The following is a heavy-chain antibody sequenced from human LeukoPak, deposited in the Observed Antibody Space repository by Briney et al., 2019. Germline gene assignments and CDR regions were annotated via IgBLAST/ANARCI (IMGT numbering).Heavy chain of an antibody. CDR1: GYTFTGYY. V-gene: IGHV1-2*02. CDR3: ARDPGALAVAGPPIDY. D-gene: IGHD6-19*01. CDR2: INPNSGGT. J-gene: IGHJ4*02. Sequence: ASVKVSCKASGYTFTGYYMHWVRQAPGQGLEWMGWINPNSGGTDYAQKFQGRVTMTRDTSISTAYMELSRLRSDDTAVYYCARDPGALAVAGPPIDYWGQGTLVTVSS.